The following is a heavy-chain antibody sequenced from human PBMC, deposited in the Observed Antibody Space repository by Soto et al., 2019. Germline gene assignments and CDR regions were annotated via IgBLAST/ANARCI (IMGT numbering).Heavy chain of an antibody. Sequence: AASVKVSCKASGYTFTSYAMHWVRQAPGQRLEWMGWINAGNGNTKYSQKFQGRVTITRDTSASTAYMELSSLRSEDTAVYYCARDYDSSGHIYYYYGMDVWGQGTTVTVSS. V-gene: IGHV1-3*01. CDR1: GYTFTSYA. CDR3: ARDYDSSGHIYYYYGMDV. D-gene: IGHD3-22*01. J-gene: IGHJ6*02. CDR2: INAGNGNT.